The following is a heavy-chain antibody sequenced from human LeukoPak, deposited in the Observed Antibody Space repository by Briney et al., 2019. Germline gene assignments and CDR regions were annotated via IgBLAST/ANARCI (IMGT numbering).Heavy chain of an antibody. J-gene: IGHJ4*02. CDR3: ARHVWLQPFDY. Sequence: SETLSLTRSVSGGSMNSYYWSWIRQSPGKGLEWIGYIYYSGSTNYNPSLKSRVTISVDTSKNQFSLKLSSVTAADTAVYYCARHVWLQPFDYWGQGTLVTVSS. CDR2: IYYSGST. D-gene: IGHD3-9*01. V-gene: IGHV4-59*08. CDR1: GGSMNSYY.